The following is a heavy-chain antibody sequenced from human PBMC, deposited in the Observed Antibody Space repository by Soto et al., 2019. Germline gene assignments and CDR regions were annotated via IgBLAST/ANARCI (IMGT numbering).Heavy chain of an antibody. J-gene: IGHJ5*02. V-gene: IGHV3-7*03. CDR3: AREELGYCSGGSCSPWFDP. D-gene: IGHD2-15*01. Sequence: PGGSLRLSCAASGFTFSSYWMSWVRQAPGKGLEWVANIKQDGSEKYYVDSVKGRFTISRDNAKNSLYLQMNSLRAEDTAVYYCAREELGYCSGGSCSPWFDPWGQGTLVTVSS. CDR2: IKQDGSEK. CDR1: GFTFSSYW.